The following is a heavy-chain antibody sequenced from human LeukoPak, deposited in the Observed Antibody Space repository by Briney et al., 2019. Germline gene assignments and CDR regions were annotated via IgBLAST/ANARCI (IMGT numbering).Heavy chain of an antibody. CDR3: ARGVIIRGRLDP. J-gene: IGHJ5*02. V-gene: IGHV3-7*01. D-gene: IGHD3-16*02. CDR1: GFIFRNYW. Sequence: GVSLRLSCTASGFIFRNYWKSWVRQAPGKGLEWVANIKEDGSKKYYVESVKGRFTISRDNAKNSLYLQMSSLRAEDRAVYYCARGVIIRGRLDPWGQGTLVTVSS. CDR2: IKEDGSKK.